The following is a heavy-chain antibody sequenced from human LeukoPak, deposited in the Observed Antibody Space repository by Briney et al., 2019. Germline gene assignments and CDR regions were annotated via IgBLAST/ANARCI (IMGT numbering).Heavy chain of an antibody. V-gene: IGHV4-30-2*01. D-gene: IGHD2-15*01. J-gene: IGHJ4*02. CDR2: IYHSGST. CDR1: GGSISSDGYS. CDR3: ARGGGCSGGSCYSPFDY. Sequence: PSETLSLTCAVSGGSISSDGYSWSWIRQPPGKGLERIGYIYHSGSTYYNPSLKSRVSISVDRSKPLFSLKLNSVTAADTAVYYCARGGGCSGGSCYSPFDYWGQGTLVTVSS.